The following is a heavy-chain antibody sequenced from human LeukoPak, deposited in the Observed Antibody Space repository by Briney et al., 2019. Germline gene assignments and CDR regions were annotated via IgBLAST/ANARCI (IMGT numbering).Heavy chain of an antibody. J-gene: IGHJ4*02. D-gene: IGHD6-19*01. V-gene: IGHV4-31*03. CDR3: AMTRLAVAGRFDY. CDR1: GGSISSGGYY. CDR2: IYYSGST. Sequence: SQTLSLTCTVSGGSISSGGYYWSWIRQHPGKGLEWIGYIYYSGSTYYNPSLKSRVTISVDTSKNQFSLKLSSVTAADTAVYYCAMTRLAVAGRFDYWGQGTLVTVSS.